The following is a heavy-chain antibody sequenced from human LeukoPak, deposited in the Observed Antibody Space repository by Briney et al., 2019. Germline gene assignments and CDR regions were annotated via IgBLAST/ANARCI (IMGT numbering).Heavy chain of an antibody. J-gene: IGHJ4*02. Sequence: GRSLRLSCAASGFTFSSYAIHWVRQPPGKGLEWVAVILFDGSNKYYADSVKSRFTISRDNSKNTLYLQMNSLRAEDTAVDYCARDRAMVRGLPYYFDYWGQGTLVTVSS. D-gene: IGHD3-10*01. CDR1: GFTFSSYA. CDR2: ILFDGSNK. V-gene: IGHV3-30*04. CDR3: ARDRAMVRGLPYYFDY.